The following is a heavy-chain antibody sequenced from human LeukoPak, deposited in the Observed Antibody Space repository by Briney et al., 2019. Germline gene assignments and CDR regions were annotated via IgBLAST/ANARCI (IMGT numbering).Heavy chain of an antibody. D-gene: IGHD5-18*01. CDR3: ARVYNYGSVDY. CDR2: IKSDGGTT. V-gene: IGHV3-74*01. J-gene: IGHJ4*02. Sequence: TGGSLRLSCAASGFTFSSYWMHWVRQVPGKGLVWVARIKSDGGTTSYADPVKGRFTISRDNAKNTLYLQMNSLRAEDTAVYYCARVYNYGSVDYWGQGTLVTVSS. CDR1: GFTFSSYW.